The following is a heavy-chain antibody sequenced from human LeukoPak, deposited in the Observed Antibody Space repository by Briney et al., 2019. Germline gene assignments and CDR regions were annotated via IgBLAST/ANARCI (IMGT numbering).Heavy chain of an antibody. CDR1: GFTFSSYA. V-gene: IGHV3-30*02. CDR2: IWYGGSNK. D-gene: IGHD2-2*01. CDR3: AKDTRHCSSTSCPPNNWFDP. Sequence: PGGSLRLSCAASGFTFSSYAMHWVRQAPGKGLEWVAVIWYGGSNKYYADSVKGRFTISRDNSKNTLYLQMNSLRAEDTAVYYCAKDTRHCSSTSCPPNNWFDPWGQGTLVTVSS. J-gene: IGHJ5*02.